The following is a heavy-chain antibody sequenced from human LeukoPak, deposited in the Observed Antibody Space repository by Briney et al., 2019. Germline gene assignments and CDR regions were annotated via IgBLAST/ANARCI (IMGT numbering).Heavy chain of an antibody. D-gene: IGHD6-13*01. CDR1: GFTFSSYA. CDR3: AREGAAGVFDY. Sequence: GGSLRLSCAASGFTFSSYAMSWVRQAPGKGLEWVSTISGSGSSTDYAVSVKGRFTISRDKSKNTLYLQMNSLRAEDTAVYYCAREGAAGVFDYWGQGTLVTVSS. CDR2: ISGSGSST. V-gene: IGHV3-23*01. J-gene: IGHJ4*02.